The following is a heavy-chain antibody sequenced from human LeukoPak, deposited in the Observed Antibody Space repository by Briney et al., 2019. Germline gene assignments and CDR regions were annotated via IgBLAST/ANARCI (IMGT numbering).Heavy chain of an antibody. Sequence: GGSLRLSCAASGFTFSNHWMHWVRQAPGKGLVWVSRINSDGSSTTYADSVKGRFTISRDNAKNTLYLQMNSLRAEDTAVYYCARGEQQLVPQFDYWGQGTLVTVSS. D-gene: IGHD6-13*01. CDR2: INSDGSST. CDR3: ARGEQQLVPQFDY. CDR1: GFTFSNHW. J-gene: IGHJ4*02. V-gene: IGHV3-74*01.